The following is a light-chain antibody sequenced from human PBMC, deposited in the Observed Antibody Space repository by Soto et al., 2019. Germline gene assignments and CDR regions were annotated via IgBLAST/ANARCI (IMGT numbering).Light chain of an antibody. CDR2: GAS. CDR3: QQYGSAPQRT. CDR1: QSVDSTY. Sequence: DIVLTQSPGTLSLSPGESATLSCRASQSVDSTYITWYQQKPGQAPRLLIYGASGRATGIPDRFSGSGSGTDFTLTISRLEPEDFAVYYCQQYGSAPQRTFGEGTKVDI. V-gene: IGKV3-20*01. J-gene: IGKJ4*02.